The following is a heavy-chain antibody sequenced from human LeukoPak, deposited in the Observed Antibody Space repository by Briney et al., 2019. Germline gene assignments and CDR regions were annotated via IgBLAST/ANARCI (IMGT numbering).Heavy chain of an antibody. J-gene: IGHJ4*02. CDR2: ISYDGSNK. D-gene: IGHD6-13*01. Sequence: PGGSLRLSCAASGFTFSSYGMRWVRQAPGKGLEWVAVISYDGSNKYYADSVKGRFTISRDNSKNTLYLQMNSLRAEDTAVYYCANGAAVGLYYWGQGTLVTVSS. CDR3: ANGAAVGLYY. V-gene: IGHV3-30*18. CDR1: GFTFSSYG.